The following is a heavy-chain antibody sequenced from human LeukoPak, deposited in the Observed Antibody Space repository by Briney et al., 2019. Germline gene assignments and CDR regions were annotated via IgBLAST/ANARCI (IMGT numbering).Heavy chain of an antibody. CDR3: ARGEYYFDY. V-gene: IGHV1-2*04. CDR2: INPNSGGT. CDR1: GYTFTGYY. Sequence: GASVKVSCKASGYTFTGYYMHWVRQAPGQGLEWMGWINPNSGGTNYAQKFQGWVTMTRDTSISTAYMELSSLRSEDTAVYYCARGEYYFDYWGQGTLVTVSS. J-gene: IGHJ4*02.